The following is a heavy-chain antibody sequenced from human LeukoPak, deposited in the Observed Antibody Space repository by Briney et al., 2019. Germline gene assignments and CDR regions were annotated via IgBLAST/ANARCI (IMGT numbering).Heavy chain of an antibody. CDR3: ARDYTPRDGYRIGHFDL. CDR1: GFTFDDYA. CDR2: ISWNSGSI. Sequence: PGGSLRLSCAASGFTFDDYAMHWVRQAPGKGLEWVSGISWNSGSIGYADSVKGRFTISRDNAKNSLYLQMSSLRAEDTAVYYCARDYTPRDGYRIGHFDLWGRGTLVTVSS. J-gene: IGHJ2*01. V-gene: IGHV3-9*01. D-gene: IGHD5-24*01.